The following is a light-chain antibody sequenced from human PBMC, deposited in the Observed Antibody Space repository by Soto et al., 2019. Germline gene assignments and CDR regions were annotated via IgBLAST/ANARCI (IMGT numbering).Light chain of an antibody. CDR2: DAS. CDR1: QSVSSY. Sequence: EIVFTHSPTTLSLSPAERATLSCRASQSVSSYLAWYQQKPGQAPRRLNYDASKRATGIPARFSGSGSGTDFTVTISSLEPEDFAIYYCRTRSAWPPITFGQRARLA. J-gene: IGKJ5*01. V-gene: IGKV3-11*01. CDR3: RTRSAWPPIT.